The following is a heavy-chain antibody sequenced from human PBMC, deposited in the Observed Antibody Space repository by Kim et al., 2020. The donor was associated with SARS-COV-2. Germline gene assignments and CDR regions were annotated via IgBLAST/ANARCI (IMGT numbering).Heavy chain of an antibody. J-gene: IGHJ5*02. V-gene: IGHV1-2*02. CDR1: GYTFTGYY. CDR3: AKNSDILTGYYEGRWFDP. Sequence: ASVKVSCKASGYTFTGYYMHWVRQAPGQGLEWMGWINPNSGGTNYAQKFQGRVTMTRDTSISTAYMELSRLRSDDTAVYYCAKNSDILTGYYEGRWFDPWGQGTLVTVSS. D-gene: IGHD3-9*01. CDR2: INPNSGGT.